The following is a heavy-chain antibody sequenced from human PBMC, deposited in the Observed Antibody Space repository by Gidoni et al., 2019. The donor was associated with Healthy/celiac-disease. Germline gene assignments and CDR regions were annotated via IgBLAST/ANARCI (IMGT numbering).Heavy chain of an antibody. D-gene: IGHD5-18*01. CDR2: ISGSGSIT. V-gene: IGHV3-23*04. CDR1: GVTCSRHA. J-gene: IGHJ4*02. Sequence: EVQLVEAGGGLVQTGGAQRPAWAAYGVTCSRHAMSWVRQAPGKGREWVSAISGSGSITYYADSLKGRFTISRDNSKNTLYLQMNSLRAEDTAVYYCAKDLAYSYGPQDPFDYWGQGTLFTVSS. CDR3: AKDLAYSYGPQDPFDY.